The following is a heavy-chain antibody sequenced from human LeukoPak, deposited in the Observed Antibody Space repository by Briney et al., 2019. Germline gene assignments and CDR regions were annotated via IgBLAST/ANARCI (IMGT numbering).Heavy chain of an antibody. D-gene: IGHD6-19*01. Sequence: GGSLRLSCAASGFTFSSYWMTWVRQAPGKGLEWVANIKQDGSENYYVDSVKGRFTISKDSARNSLCLQMDSLRAEDTAVYYCARVRYSIGYYYYFDYWGQGTLVTVSS. CDR3: ARVRYSIGYYYYFDY. CDR2: IKQDGSEN. V-gene: IGHV3-7*05. J-gene: IGHJ4*02. CDR1: GFTFSSYW.